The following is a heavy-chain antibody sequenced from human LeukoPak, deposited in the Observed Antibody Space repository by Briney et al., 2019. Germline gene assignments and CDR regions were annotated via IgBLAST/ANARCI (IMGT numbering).Heavy chain of an antibody. CDR3: VKGVAVAGTVDFDY. J-gene: IGHJ4*02. CDR1: GFTFTSYC. V-gene: IGHV3-23*01. D-gene: IGHD6-13*01. CDR2: IIAGGGST. Sequence: PGGSLRLSCAASGFTFTSYCMGWVRQAPGKGLEWVSVIIAGGGSTNYAESLQGQFTISRDKSKNTLYLQLSSLRASDTDVSYSVKGVAVAGTVDFDYWGQGTLVTVSS.